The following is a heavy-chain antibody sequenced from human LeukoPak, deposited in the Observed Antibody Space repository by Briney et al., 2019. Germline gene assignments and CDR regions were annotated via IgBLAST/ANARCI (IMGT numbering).Heavy chain of an antibody. J-gene: IGHJ4*02. V-gene: IGHV1-2*02. D-gene: IGHD2-21*02. CDR2: INPNSGGS. CDR3: ASGERVVTAIPGYYFDY. CDR1: GYTFTGYY. Sequence: GSSVKVSCKASGYTFTGYYMHWVRQAPGPGLEWMGWINPNSGGSNYAQKFQGRVTMTRDASISTAYMELSRLRSDDTAVYYCASGERVVTAIPGYYFDYWGQGKLVTVSS.